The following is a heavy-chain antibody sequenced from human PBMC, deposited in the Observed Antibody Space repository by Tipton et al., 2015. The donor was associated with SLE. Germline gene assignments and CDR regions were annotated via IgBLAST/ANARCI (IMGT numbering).Heavy chain of an antibody. V-gene: IGHV4-4*07. CDR1: GGSISSYY. Sequence: TLSLTCTVSGGSISSYYWSWIRQPAGKGLEWIGRIYTSGSTNYNPSLKSRVTMSVDTSKNQFSLKLSSVTAADTAVYYCARDGSSWLGDWFDPWGQGTLVTVSS. J-gene: IGHJ5*02. CDR2: IYTSGST. D-gene: IGHD6-13*01. CDR3: ARDGSSWLGDWFDP.